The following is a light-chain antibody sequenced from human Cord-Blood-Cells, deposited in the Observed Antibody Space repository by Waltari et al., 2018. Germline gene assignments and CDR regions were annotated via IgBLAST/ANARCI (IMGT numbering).Light chain of an antibody. CDR1: SSDVGRYNL. J-gene: IGLJ1*01. CDR3: CDYAGCRTYV. V-gene: IGLV2-23*01. Sequence: QSALTQPASVSGSPGQSITISCTGTSSDVGRYNLVSWYQQHPGKAPNLMIYEGSKPPSGVCNRFWGSKAGNTASPTSSGVQAEEEAEYYCCDYAGCRTYVVGTGTMVTLL. CDR2: EGS.